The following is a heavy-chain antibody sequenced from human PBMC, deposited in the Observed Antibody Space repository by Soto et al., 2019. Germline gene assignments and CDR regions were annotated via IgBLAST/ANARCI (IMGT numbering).Heavy chain of an antibody. CDR2: IWYDGSNK. CDR1: GFTFSSYG. CDR3: ARSTGIGAFDI. V-gene: IGHV3-33*01. J-gene: IGHJ3*02. Sequence: GGSLRLSCAASGFTFSSYGMHWVRQAPGKGLEWVAVIWYDGSNKYYADSVKGRFTISRDNSKNTLYLQMNSLRAEDTAVYYCARSTGIGAFDIWGQGTMVTVSS. D-gene: IGHD3-9*01.